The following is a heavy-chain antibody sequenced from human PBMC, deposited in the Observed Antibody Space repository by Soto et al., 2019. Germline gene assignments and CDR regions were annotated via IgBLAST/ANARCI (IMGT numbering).Heavy chain of an antibody. V-gene: IGHV3-21*01. CDR2: ISSSSSYI. CDR1: GFTFSSYS. Sequence: EVQLVESGGGLVKPGGSLRLSCAASGFTFSSYSMNWVRQAPGKGLEWVSSISSSSSYIYYADSVKGRFTISRDNAKNSLYLQMNSLRAEDTAVYYCARDRYCSGGSCYSKDYYYGMDVWGQGTTVTVSS. D-gene: IGHD2-15*01. CDR3: ARDRYCSGGSCYSKDYYYGMDV. J-gene: IGHJ6*02.